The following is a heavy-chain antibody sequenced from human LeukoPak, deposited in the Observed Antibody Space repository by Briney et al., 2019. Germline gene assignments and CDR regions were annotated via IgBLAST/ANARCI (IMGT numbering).Heavy chain of an antibody. CDR1: GGSINSGNYY. Sequence: RSQTLSLTCSVSGGSINSGNYYWSWIRQPAGKGLEWIRRMYTSGSTNYNPSLKSRVSISVDTSKNQFSLKLTSVTAADTAVYYCARYLGYCSGGSCLQWAFDIWGQGTMVTVSS. J-gene: IGHJ3*02. CDR2: MYTSGST. V-gene: IGHV4-61*02. CDR3: ARYLGYCSGGSCLQWAFDI. D-gene: IGHD2-15*01.